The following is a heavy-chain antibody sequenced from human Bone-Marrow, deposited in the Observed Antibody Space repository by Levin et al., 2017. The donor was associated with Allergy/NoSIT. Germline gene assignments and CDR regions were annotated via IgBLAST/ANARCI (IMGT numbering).Heavy chain of an antibody. Sequence: GSLRLSCTVSGGSISSYYWSWIRQPPGKGLEWIGYIYYTGSTDYNPSLKSRVTISVDTSKNQFSLKLSSVTAADTAVDYCAREGSGYDRAFDYWGQGTLVTVSS. CDR2: IYYTGST. J-gene: IGHJ4*02. D-gene: IGHD5-12*01. CDR3: AREGSGYDRAFDY. CDR1: GGSISSYY. V-gene: IGHV4-59*01.